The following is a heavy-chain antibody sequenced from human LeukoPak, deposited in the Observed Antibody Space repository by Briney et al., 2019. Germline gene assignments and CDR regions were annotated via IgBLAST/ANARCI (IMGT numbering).Heavy chain of an antibody. CDR2: IYYSGST. V-gene: IGHV4-59*01. CDR3: ARLGLGYCSSTSCLASGDY. D-gene: IGHD2-2*01. J-gene: IGHJ4*02. CDR1: GGSISSYY. Sequence: PSETLSLTCTVSGGSISSYYWSWIRQPPGKGLEWIGYIYYSGSTYYNPSLKTRVTISVDTSKNQFSLKLSSVTAADTAVYYCARLGLGYCSSTSCLASGDYWGQGTLVTVSS.